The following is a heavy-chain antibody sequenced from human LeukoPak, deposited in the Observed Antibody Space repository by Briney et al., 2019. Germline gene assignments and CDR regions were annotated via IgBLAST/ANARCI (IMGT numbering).Heavy chain of an antibody. D-gene: IGHD2-15*01. CDR1: GFTFSSYS. CDR3: AKDRDITTPTNWFDP. Sequence: PGGSLRLSCAASGFTFSSYSMNWVRQAPGKGLEWVSAISGSGGSTYYADSVKGRFTISRDNSKNTLYLQMNSLRAEDTAVYYCAKDRDITTPTNWFDPWGQGTLVTVSS. J-gene: IGHJ5*02. V-gene: IGHV3-23*01. CDR2: ISGSGGST.